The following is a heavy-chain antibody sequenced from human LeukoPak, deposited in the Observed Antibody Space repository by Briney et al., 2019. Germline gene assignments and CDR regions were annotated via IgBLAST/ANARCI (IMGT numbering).Heavy chain of an antibody. Sequence: GRSLRLSCAASGFTFSDYYMSWIRQAPGKGLEWVAVISYDGSNKYYADSVKGRFTISRDNSKNTLYLQMNSLRAEDTAVYYCARALYYYDSSGYSHDALDLWGQGTMVTVSS. J-gene: IGHJ3*01. V-gene: IGHV3-30*03. CDR3: ARALYYYDSSGYSHDALDL. CDR2: ISYDGSNK. CDR1: GFTFSDYY. D-gene: IGHD3-22*01.